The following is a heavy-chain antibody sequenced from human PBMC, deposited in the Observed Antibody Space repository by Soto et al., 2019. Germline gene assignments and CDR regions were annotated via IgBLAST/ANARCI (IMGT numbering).Heavy chain of an antibody. V-gene: IGHV4-4*02. CDR1: NASISSRKW. J-gene: IGHJ3*02. Sequence: SETLSLTCTVSNASISSRKWWTWVRQTPGKGLEWIGEIYHSGSINHNPSLKSRVTMSVDKSNNHFSLKMTSVTAADTSVYYCASKFGELLADPFDIWGQGTVVTVSS. D-gene: IGHD3-10*01. CDR3: ASKFGELLADPFDI. CDR2: IYHSGSI.